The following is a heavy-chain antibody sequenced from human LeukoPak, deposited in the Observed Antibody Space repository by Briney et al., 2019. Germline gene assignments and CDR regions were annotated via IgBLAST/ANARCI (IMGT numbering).Heavy chain of an antibody. CDR1: GYTFTSYD. V-gene: IGHV1-8*01. D-gene: IGHD3-9*01. Sequence: ASVKVSCKASGYTFTSYDTNWVRQATGQGLEWMGWMNPNSGNTGYAQKFQGRVTMTRNTSISTAYMELSSLRSEDTAVYYCALIPRYYDILTGYYKFWGQGTLVTVSS. J-gene: IGHJ4*02. CDR3: ALIPRYYDILTGYYKF. CDR2: MNPNSGNT.